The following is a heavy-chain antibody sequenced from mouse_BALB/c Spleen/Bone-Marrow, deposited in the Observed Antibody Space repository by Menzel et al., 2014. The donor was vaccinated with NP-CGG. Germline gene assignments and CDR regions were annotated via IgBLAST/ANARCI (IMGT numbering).Heavy chain of an antibody. CDR3: ARGGGYDYGSWFAY. V-gene: IGHV5-6-5*01. D-gene: IGHD2-4*01. CDR1: GFTFSSYA. CDR2: ISSGGST. Sequence: EVKLVESGGGLVKPGGSLKLSCAASGFTFSSYATSWVRQTPEKRLEWVASISSGGSTYYPDSVKGRFTISGDNARNILYLQMSSLRSEDTAMYYCARGGGYDYGSWFAYWGQGTLVTVSA. J-gene: IGHJ3*01.